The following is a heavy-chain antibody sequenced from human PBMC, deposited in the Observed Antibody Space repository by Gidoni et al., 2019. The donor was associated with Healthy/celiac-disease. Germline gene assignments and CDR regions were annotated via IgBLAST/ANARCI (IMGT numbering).Heavy chain of an antibody. CDR3: AKTGTFPSVVVPAAQRWCMDV. D-gene: IGHD2-2*01. Sequence: QVQLVESGGGVVQPARSLRLSCAASGFTFSSYGMHWVRQAPGKGLEWVAVISYDGSNKYYADSVKGRFTISRDNSKNTLYLQMNSLRAEDTAVYYWAKTGTFPSVVVPAAQRWCMDVWVQGTTVTVSS. J-gene: IGHJ6*02. CDR1: GFTFSSYG. CDR2: ISYDGSNK. V-gene: IGHV3-30*18.